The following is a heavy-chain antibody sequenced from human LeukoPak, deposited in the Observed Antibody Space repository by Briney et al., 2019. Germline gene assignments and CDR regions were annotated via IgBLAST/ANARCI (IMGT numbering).Heavy chain of an antibody. D-gene: IGHD4-17*01. CDR1: GGSISSYY. J-gene: IGHJ3*02. V-gene: IGHV4-59*12. CDR3: ARDIGTVTTAFDI. CDR2: IYYSGST. Sequence: SETLSLTCTVSGGSISSYYWSWIRQPPGKGLEWIGYIYYSGSTYYNPSLKSRVTISVDTSKNQFSLELSSVTAADTAVYYCARDIGTVTTAFDIWGQGTMVTVSS.